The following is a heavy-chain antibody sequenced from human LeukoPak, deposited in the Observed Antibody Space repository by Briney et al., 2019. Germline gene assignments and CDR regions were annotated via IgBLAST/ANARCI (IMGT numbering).Heavy chain of an antibody. CDR1: GFILSSYW. J-gene: IGHJ4*02. D-gene: IGHD6-13*01. Sequence: GGSLRLSCGASGFILSSYWMSWLRQAPGKGLEWVANINQDGSGKYYVDSVKGRFNISRDNAKNSLYLQMNSLRAEETALYYCVKDISIEGQQMVVRGKGFDLWGQGTLVTVSS. CDR2: INQDGSGK. CDR3: VKDISIEGQQMVVRGKGFDL. V-gene: IGHV3-7*03.